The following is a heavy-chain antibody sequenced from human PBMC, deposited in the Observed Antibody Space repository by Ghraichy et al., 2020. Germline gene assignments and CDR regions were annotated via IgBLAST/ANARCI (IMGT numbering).Heavy chain of an antibody. CDR2: LHPGDSDT. CDR3: ATSSIPYTSGYYAYFHH. D-gene: IGHD6-19*01. CDR1: GYSFSSYW. V-gene: IGHV5-51*01. Sequence: GESLNISCKASGYSFSSYWIGWVRQMPGRGLEWMGILHPGDSDTRYSPSFQGQVTISVDKSISTAYLQWSSLKASDTAMYYCATSSIPYTSGYYAYFHHWGQGTLVTVSS. J-gene: IGHJ1*01.